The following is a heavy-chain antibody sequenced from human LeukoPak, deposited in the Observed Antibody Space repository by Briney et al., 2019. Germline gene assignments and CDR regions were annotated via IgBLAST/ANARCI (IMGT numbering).Heavy chain of an antibody. Sequence: QSGGSLRLSCAASGFTVSSNYMSWVRQAPGKGLEWVANINEDGSKQNYVDSVKGRFTISRDNARNLLYLQLSSLRVEDTAVYYCARDIGYNAFDSWGQGTLVTVSS. V-gene: IGHV3-7*01. CDR2: INEDGSKQ. CDR1: GFTVSSNY. J-gene: IGHJ4*02. D-gene: IGHD1-14*01. CDR3: ARDIGYNAFDS.